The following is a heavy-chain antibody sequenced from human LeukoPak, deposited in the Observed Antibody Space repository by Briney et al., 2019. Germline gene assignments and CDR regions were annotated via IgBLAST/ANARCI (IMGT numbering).Heavy chain of an antibody. CDR1: GFTFSSYS. D-gene: IGHD3-9*01. CDR2: ISSSSSYI. J-gene: IGHJ5*02. Sequence: NAGGSLRLSCAASGFTFSSYSMNWVRQAPGKGLEWVSSISSSSSYIYYADSVKGRFTISRDNAKNSLYLQMNSLRAEDTAVYYCARDRPHDDILIGYHNWFDPWGQGTLVTVSS. V-gene: IGHV3-21*01. CDR3: ARDRPHDDILIGYHNWFDP.